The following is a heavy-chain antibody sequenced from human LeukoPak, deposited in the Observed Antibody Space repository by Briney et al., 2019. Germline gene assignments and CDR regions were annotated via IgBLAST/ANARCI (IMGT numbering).Heavy chain of an antibody. V-gene: IGHV4-61*02. D-gene: IGHD2-2*02. J-gene: IGHJ4*02. CDR2: IYTSGST. CDR1: GGSISSGSYY. CDR3: ARAPEYPVPGPPDY. Sequence: SETLSLTCTVSGGSISSGSYYWSWIRQPAGKGLEWIGRIYTSGSTNYNPSLKSRVTISVDTSKNQFSLKLSSVTAADTAVYYCARAPEYPVPGPPDYWGQGTLVTVSS.